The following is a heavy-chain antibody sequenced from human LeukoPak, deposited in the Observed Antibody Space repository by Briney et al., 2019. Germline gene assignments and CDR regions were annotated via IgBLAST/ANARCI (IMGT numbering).Heavy chain of an antibody. Sequence: GGSLRLSCTAAGFMLSSYTMNWDRQAPGKGLEWVSYILSSSATIYYADSVEGRFTISRDNAKNSLYLEMNSLRAEDTAVYYCVRVTEMWFGGAGFLDVCGKWTTVTVSS. CDR2: ILSSSATI. D-gene: IGHD3-10*01. CDR3: VRVTEMWFGGAGFLDV. J-gene: IGHJ6*04. V-gene: IGHV3-48*01. CDR1: GFMLSSYT.